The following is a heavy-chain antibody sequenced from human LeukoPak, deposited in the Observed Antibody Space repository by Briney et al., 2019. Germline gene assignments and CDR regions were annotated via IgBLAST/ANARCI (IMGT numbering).Heavy chain of an antibody. J-gene: IGHJ4*02. CDR3: ARLDVWGSYRYMPASFGY. Sequence: AGESLKISCKGSGYSFTSYWIGWVRQMPGKGLEWMGIISPGDSDTRYSPSFQGQVTISADKSITTAHLQWSSLKASDTAMYYCARLDVWGSYRYMPASFGYWGQGTLDTVSS. CDR1: GYSFTSYW. CDR2: ISPGDSDT. V-gene: IGHV5-51*01. D-gene: IGHD3-16*02.